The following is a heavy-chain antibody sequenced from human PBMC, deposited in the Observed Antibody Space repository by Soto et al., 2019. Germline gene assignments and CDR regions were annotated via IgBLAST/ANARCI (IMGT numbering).Heavy chain of an antibody. V-gene: IGHV1-46*01. CDR1: GYTFTSYY. D-gene: IGHD6-19*01. CDR3: ARVAVGGWSLSFFEC. J-gene: IGHJ4*02. Sequence: ASVKVSCKASGYTFTSYYMHWVRQAPGQGLEWMGIINPSGGSTSYAQKFQGRVTMTRGTSTSTVYMELSSLRSEDTDVYYCARVAVGGWSLSFFECWRQGTMVTGSS. CDR2: INPSGGST.